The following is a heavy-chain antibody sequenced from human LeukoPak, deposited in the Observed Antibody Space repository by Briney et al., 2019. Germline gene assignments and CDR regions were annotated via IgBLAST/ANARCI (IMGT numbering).Heavy chain of an antibody. CDR1: GFTFSSYS. J-gene: IGHJ4*02. CDR2: ISSSSSYI. Sequence: GGSLRLSCAASGFTFSSYSMNWVRQAPGKGLEGVSSISSSSSYIYYADSVKGRFTISRDNAKNSLYLQMNSLRAEDTAVYYCARGGRAAAGYFDYWGQGTLVTVSS. CDR3: ARGGRAAAGYFDY. D-gene: IGHD6-13*01. V-gene: IGHV3-21*01.